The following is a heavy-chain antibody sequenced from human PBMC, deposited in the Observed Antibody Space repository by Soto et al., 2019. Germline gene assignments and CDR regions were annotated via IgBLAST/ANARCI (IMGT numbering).Heavy chain of an antibody. J-gene: IGHJ4*02. CDR3: ARGGGYDSFDY. V-gene: IGHV4-30-2*06. CDR1: GASISYGGCS. CDR2: ISHLEST. D-gene: IGHD5-12*01. Sequence: QLQLQESGSGLVKTSETLSLTCTVSGASISYGGCSWSWMRQSPGKGLEWIGYISHLESTYFHPSFKSRLTMSIDRTRNQFSLKLSSVTAADMAVYYCARGGGYDSFDYWGQGVLVTVSS.